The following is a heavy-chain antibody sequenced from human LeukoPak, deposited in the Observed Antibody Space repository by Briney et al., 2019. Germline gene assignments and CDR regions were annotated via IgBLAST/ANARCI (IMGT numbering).Heavy chain of an antibody. CDR3: ASQSFGRFDP. J-gene: IGHJ5*02. Sequence: PGGSLRLSSAASGFTFSSNWMSWVRQAPGKGLEWVGNIKEDGSVKYYVDSVKGRFTISRDNAKNSLYLQMNSLRVEDTAVYYCASQSFGRFDPWGQGTRVTVSS. CDR2: IKEDGSVK. V-gene: IGHV3-7*02. D-gene: IGHD3-16*01. CDR1: GFTFSSNW.